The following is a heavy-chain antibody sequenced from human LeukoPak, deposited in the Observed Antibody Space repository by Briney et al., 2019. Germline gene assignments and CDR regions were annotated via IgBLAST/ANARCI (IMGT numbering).Heavy chain of an antibody. CDR1: GYTFTSYG. D-gene: IGHD6-25*01. V-gene: IGHV1-18*01. Sequence: ASVKVSCKASGYTFTSYGISWVRLAPGRGLEWLRWISAYNGNTYYAQKLQGRVTMTTDTSTSTTYMELRSLRSDDTAVYYCARAYSSVPFDYWGQGTLVTVSS. CDR2: ISAYNGNT. CDR3: ARAYSSVPFDY. J-gene: IGHJ4*02.